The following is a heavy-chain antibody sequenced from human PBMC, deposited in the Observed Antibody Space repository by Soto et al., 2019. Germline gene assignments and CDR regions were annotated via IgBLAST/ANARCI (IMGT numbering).Heavy chain of an antibody. Sequence: WASVKVSCKVSGYTLTELSMHWVRQAPGKGLEWMGGFDPEDGETIYAQKFQGRVTMTEDTSTDTAYMELSSLRSEDTAVYYCATAPSYNWNDGPWYFDLWGRGTLVTVSS. V-gene: IGHV1-24*01. J-gene: IGHJ2*01. D-gene: IGHD1-1*01. CDR3: ATAPSYNWNDGPWYFDL. CDR2: FDPEDGET. CDR1: GYTLTELS.